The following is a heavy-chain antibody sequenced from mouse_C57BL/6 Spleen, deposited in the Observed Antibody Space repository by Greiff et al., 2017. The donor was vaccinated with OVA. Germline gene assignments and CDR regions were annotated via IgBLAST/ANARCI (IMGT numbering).Heavy chain of an antibody. Sequence: DVMLVESGGGLVKPGGSLKLSCAASGFTFSDYGMHWVRQAPEKGLEWVAYISSGSSTIYYAATVKGRFTISRDNAKNTLFLQRTSLRSEDTAMYYCARRFTTGYFDYWGQGTTLTVSS. D-gene: IGHD1-1*01. V-gene: IGHV5-17*01. CDR1: GFTFSDYG. J-gene: IGHJ2*01. CDR2: ISSGSSTI. CDR3: ARRFTTGYFDY.